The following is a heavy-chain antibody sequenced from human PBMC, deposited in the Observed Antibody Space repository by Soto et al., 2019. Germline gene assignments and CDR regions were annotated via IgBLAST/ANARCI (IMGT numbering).Heavy chain of an antibody. CDR3: ARGSYYSGWV. Sequence: SQTLSLTCAISGDSVSSTIAAWSWIRQSPSRGLEWLVRTYYRSKWYSDYAVSVKSRITINPDTPKNQFSLQLNSVTPEDTAVYYCARGSYYSGWVWGQGTLVTVSS. D-gene: IGHD6-19*01. V-gene: IGHV6-1*01. J-gene: IGHJ4*02. CDR2: TYYRSKWYS. CDR1: GDSVSSTIAA.